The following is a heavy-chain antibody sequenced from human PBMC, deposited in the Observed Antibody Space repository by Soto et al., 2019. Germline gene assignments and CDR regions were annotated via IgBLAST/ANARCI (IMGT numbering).Heavy chain of an antibody. CDR2: ISGENGDT. CDR1: GYTFTTFG. V-gene: IGHV1-18*01. CDR3: ARWYCSAGICFTFWHFDL. D-gene: IGHD2-15*01. Sequence: QVQVVQSGAEVKKPGASVKVACKASGYTFTTFGMSWVRQAPGQGLEWMGWISGENGDTNSAQRFQDRVTMTTDTSTNTAYMELRSLTADDTAVYYCARWYCSAGICFTFWHFDLWGRGTLVTVSS. J-gene: IGHJ2*01.